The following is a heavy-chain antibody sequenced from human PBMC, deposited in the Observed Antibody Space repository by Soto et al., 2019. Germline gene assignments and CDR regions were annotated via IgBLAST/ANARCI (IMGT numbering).Heavy chain of an antibody. CDR2: IIPLFPTP. J-gene: IGHJ6*02. CDR1: GGTFGNSA. Sequence: QVQLVQSGAEVKKPGSSVTVSCKASGGTFGNSAISWVRQAPGQGLEWMGGIIPLFPTPDYAQKFQGRVTITADESTSTAYMDLTSLRSADTAFYYCARDKDRLQFGGNYYYAMDVWCPGTTVTVSS. V-gene: IGHV1-69*12. D-gene: IGHD5-12*01. CDR3: ARDKDRLQFGGNYYYAMDV.